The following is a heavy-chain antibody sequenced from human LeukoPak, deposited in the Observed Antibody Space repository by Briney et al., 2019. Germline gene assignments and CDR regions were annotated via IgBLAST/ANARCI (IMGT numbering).Heavy chain of an antibody. J-gene: IGHJ3*02. V-gene: IGHV3-30*18. CDR1: GFTFSSYG. D-gene: IGHD5-12*01. Sequence: GGSLRLSCAASGFTFSSYGMHWVRQAPGKGLEWVAVISYDGSNKYYADSVKGRFTISRDNSKNTLYLQINSLRDEDTALYYCGKYLQPSGYPYALDTWGQGTMVTVSS. CDR3: GKYLQPSGYPYALDT. CDR2: ISYDGSNK.